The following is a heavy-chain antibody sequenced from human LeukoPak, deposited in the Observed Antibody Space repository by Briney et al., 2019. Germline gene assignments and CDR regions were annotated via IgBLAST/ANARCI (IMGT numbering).Heavy chain of an antibody. CDR2: MNPKTGNT. CDR3: ATIVVVPAAMGFAFDI. J-gene: IGHJ3*02. V-gene: IGHV1-8*02. Sequence: ASVKVSCKASGYTFTSYGISWVRQAPGQGLEWMGWMNPKTGNTGSAQKLQGRVTMTEDTSTDTAYMELSSLRSEDTAVYYCATIVVVPAAMGFAFDIWGQGTMVTVSS. D-gene: IGHD2-2*01. CDR1: GYTFTSYG.